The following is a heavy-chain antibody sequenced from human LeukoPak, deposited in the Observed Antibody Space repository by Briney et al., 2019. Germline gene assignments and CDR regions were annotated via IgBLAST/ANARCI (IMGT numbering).Heavy chain of an antibody. D-gene: IGHD3-10*01. J-gene: IGHJ4*02. CDR1: GFNFGVHY. CDR3: VRHSGRAGGQ. V-gene: IGHV3-11*01. Sequence: PGGSLRLFCVASGFNFGVHYMSWLRQAPGKRPEWISYISANGGDIAYADSVKGRFTISRDNAKNSLHLQMNRLRGEDTAVYHCVRHSGRAGGQWGQGTLIAVSS. CDR2: ISANGGDI.